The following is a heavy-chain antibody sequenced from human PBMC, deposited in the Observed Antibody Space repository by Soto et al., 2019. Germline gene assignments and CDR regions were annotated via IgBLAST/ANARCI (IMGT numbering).Heavy chain of an antibody. V-gene: IGHV3-23*01. Sequence: GGSLRLPCAASGFTFSSYAMSWVRQAPGKGLEWVSAISGSGGSTYYADSVKGRFTISRDNSKNTLYLQMNSLRVEDPAVYNCGKDPVAGRFDNRGQVTLVTVSS. CDR1: GFTFSSYA. CDR2: ISGSGGST. D-gene: IGHD6-19*01. CDR3: GKDPVAGRFDN. J-gene: IGHJ4*02.